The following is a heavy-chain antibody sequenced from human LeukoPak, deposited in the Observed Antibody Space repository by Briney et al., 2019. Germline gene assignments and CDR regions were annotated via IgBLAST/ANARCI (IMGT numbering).Heavy chain of an antibody. CDR2: IYYSGTPY. D-gene: IGHD6-13*01. CDR3: ARLDKHTGSWLPDY. Sequence: SETLSLTCTVSGGSLSDYYWIWTRLPPGKGLGWVGYIYYSGTPYYYNPSLLSRVTMSVDTSSNQFSLKLSSVTAADTAVYYCARLDKHTGSWLPDYWGQGTLVTVSS. V-gene: IGHV4-59*08. J-gene: IGHJ4*02. CDR1: GGSLSDYY.